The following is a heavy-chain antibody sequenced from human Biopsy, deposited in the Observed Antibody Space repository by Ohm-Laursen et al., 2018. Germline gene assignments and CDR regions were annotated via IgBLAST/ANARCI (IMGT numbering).Heavy chain of an antibody. Sequence: SGTLSLTCTVSGGYISHYYWTWIRQPAGQGLEWIGRIYITGETDYNPSLKSRVTMSVDSSKKQFSLKLKSVTAADTAVYYCARATNSTGWPYYYFYGMDVWGQGTTVTVSS. V-gene: IGHV4-4*07. CDR2: IYITGET. D-gene: IGHD2/OR15-2a*01. CDR1: GGYISHYY. CDR3: ARATNSTGWPYYYFYGMDV. J-gene: IGHJ6*02.